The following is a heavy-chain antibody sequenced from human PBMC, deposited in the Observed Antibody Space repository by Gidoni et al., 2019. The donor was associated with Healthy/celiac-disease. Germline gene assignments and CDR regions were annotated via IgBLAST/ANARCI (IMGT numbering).Heavy chain of an antibody. V-gene: IGHV4-59*01. D-gene: IGHD5-18*01. Sequence: KPSETLSLTCTVSGGPISSYYWSWIRRPPGKGREVIGYIYYSGSPNYNPSLKSRVTISVYTSKHQFSLKLSSVTAADTAVDYCARVETAMVTPDYYYCMDVWGQGTTVTVSS. J-gene: IGHJ6*02. CDR1: GGPISSYY. CDR3: ARVETAMVTPDYYYCMDV. CDR2: IYYSGSP.